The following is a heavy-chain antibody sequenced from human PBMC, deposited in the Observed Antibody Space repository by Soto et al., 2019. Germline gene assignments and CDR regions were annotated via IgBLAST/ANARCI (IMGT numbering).Heavy chain of an antibody. J-gene: IGHJ4*02. CDR3: AKHFGNSWPFDY. Sequence: PGESLKISCKGSGYSFTSHLISWVRQMPGKGLEWMGRIDPSDSHTIYSPSFQGHVTFSADKSTRTAYLQWSSLGASDTAMYYCAKHFGNSWPFDYWGRGSLVTVSS. CDR2: IDPSDSHT. CDR1: GYSFTSHL. D-gene: IGHD6-13*01. V-gene: IGHV5-10-1*01.